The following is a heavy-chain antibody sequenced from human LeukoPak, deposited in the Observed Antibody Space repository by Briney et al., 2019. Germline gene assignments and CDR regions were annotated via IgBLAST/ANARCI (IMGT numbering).Heavy chain of an antibody. J-gene: IGHJ4*02. CDR2: ISYDGGIK. CDR3: ARGNDYYDSNTYYEFDY. D-gene: IGHD3-22*01. CDR1: GFTFRSYT. V-gene: IGHV3-30*04. Sequence: GGSLRLSCVASGFTFRSYTMHGVRQAPGKGLEWVAVISYDGGIKYYADSVKGRFTISRDNSKNTLYLQMSSLRAEDTAVYYCARGNDYYDSNTYYEFDYWGQGTLVTVSS.